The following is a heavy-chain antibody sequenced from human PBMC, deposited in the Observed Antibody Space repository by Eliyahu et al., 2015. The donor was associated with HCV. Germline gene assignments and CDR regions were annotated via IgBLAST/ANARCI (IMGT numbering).Heavy chain of an antibody. V-gene: IGHV3-15*01. D-gene: IGHD3-10*01. CDR2: IKSKTDGGTT. J-gene: IGHJ6*03. Sequence: EVQLVESGGGLVKPGGSXRLSXAASGFXFXKXWMSXGRQAPGKGLGGIGRIKSKTDGGTTDYAAPVKGRFTISRDDSKSTLYLQMNSLKTEDTAVYYCTTGAPGGFDYYLDVWGQGTTVTVSS. CDR1: GFXFXKXW. CDR3: TTGAPGGFDYYLDV.